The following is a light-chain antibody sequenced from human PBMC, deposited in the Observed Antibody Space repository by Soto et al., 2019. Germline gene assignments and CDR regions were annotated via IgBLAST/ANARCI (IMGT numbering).Light chain of an antibody. CDR3: QQRSDWPLT. V-gene: IGKV3-11*01. J-gene: IGKJ5*01. CDR2: XVS. Sequence: IVLRQSPATLSLSPGGRATLSXRASQSFTFYFAWYPQTPVKAPXLXXYXVSNRDSGIPARFSGSGSETDFTLTISSLEPEDLAVYYCQQRSDWPLTFGQGTRLEI. CDR1: QSFTFY.